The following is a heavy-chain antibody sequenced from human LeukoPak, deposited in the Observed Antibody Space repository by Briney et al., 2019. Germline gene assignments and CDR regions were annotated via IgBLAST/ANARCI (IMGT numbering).Heavy chain of an antibody. V-gene: IGHV3-23*01. J-gene: IGHJ6*02. Sequence: GGSLRLSCAASGFTFSNYGKSWVRQAPGKGLEWVSAISATGGSTYYADSVKGRFIISRDNSKNTLYLQMNSLRAEDTAVYYCAKPPDCSGGSCYYYGMDVWGQGTTVTVSS. D-gene: IGHD2-15*01. CDR1: GFTFSNYG. CDR3: AKPPDCSGGSCYYYGMDV. CDR2: ISATGGST.